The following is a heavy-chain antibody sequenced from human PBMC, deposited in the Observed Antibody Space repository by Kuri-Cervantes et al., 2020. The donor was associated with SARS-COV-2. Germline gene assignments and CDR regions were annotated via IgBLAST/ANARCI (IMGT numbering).Heavy chain of an antibody. D-gene: IGHD2-15*01. CDR1: GGSISSYY. J-gene: IGHJ2*01. CDR2: IYYSGST. Sequence: SETLSLTCTVSGGSISSYYWSWIRQPPGKGLEWIGYIYYSGSTNYNPSLKSRVTISVDTSKNQFSLKLSSVTAADTAVYYCARLAGGVTATWYFDLWGRGTLVTVSS. V-gene: IGHV4-59*08. CDR3: ARLAGGVTATWYFDL.